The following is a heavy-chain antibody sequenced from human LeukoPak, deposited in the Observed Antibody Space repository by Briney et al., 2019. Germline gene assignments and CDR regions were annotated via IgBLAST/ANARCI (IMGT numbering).Heavy chain of an antibody. Sequence: SETLSLTCTVSGGSISSWYWSWIRQPAGKRLEWIGRIKSGGSTNYNPSLKSRVTMSVETSKNQFSLKLDSVTAADTAVYYCAGDTGQQPYPDYWGQGAPVTVSS. D-gene: IGHD6-13*01. CDR2: IKSGGST. CDR3: AGDTGQQPYPDY. V-gene: IGHV4-4*07. J-gene: IGHJ4*02. CDR1: GGSISSWY.